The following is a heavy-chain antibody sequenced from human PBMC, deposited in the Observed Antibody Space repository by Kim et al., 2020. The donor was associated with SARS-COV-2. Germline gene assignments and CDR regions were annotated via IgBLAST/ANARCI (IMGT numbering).Heavy chain of an antibody. J-gene: IGHJ6*02. CDR1: GFTFSSYS. V-gene: IGHV3-48*04. CDR2: ISSSSSTI. Sequence: GGSLRLSCAASGFTFSSYSMSWVRQAPGKGLEWVSYISSSSSTIYYADSVKGRFTISRDNAKNSLYLQMNSLRAEDTAVYYCARRGGYGASGYGMDVWGQGATVTVPS. D-gene: IGHD3-16*01. CDR3: ARRGGYGASGYGMDV.